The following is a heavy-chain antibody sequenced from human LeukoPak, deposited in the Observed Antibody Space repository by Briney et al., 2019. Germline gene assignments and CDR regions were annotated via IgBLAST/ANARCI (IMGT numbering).Heavy chain of an antibody. D-gene: IGHD4-17*01. J-gene: IGHJ4*02. CDR3: ARANYGDYFNLDY. CDR1: GFTVSSNY. V-gene: IGHV3-66*01. Sequence: GGSLRLSCAASGFTVSSNYMSWVRQVPGKGLEWVSVIYSGGSTYYADSVKGRFTISRDNSKNTLYLQMNSLRAEDTAVYYCARANYGDYFNLDYWGQGTLVTVSS. CDR2: IYSGGST.